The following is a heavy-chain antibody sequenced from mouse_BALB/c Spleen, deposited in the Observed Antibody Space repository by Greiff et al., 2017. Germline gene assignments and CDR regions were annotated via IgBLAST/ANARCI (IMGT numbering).Heavy chain of an antibody. V-gene: IGHV1S127*01. CDR3: TTYDLFAY. CDR1: GYTFTSYW. J-gene: IGHJ3*01. CDR2: IDPSDSYT. Sequence: VQLQQPGAELVKPGASVKMSCKASGYTFTSYWMHWVKQRPGQGLEWIGTIDPSDSYTSYNQKFKGKATLTVDTSSSTAYMQLSSLTSEDSAVYYCTTYDLFAYWGQGTLVTVSA. D-gene: IGHD2-3*01.